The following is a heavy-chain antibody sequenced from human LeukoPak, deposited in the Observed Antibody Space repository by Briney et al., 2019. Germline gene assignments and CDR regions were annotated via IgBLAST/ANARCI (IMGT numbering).Heavy chain of an antibody. V-gene: IGHV4-34*01. Sequence: SETLSLTCAVYGGSFSGYYWSWIRQPPGKGLEWIGEINHSGSTNYNPSLKSRVTISVDTSKNQFSLKLSSVTAADTAVYYCARGVYYYGSGSYPCFDPWGQGTLVTVSS. J-gene: IGHJ5*02. CDR3: ARGVYYYGSGSYPCFDP. D-gene: IGHD3-10*01. CDR2: INHSGST. CDR1: GGSFSGYY.